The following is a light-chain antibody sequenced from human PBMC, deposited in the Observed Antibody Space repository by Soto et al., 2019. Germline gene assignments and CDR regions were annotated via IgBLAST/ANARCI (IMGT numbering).Light chain of an antibody. CDR1: QSVRSSS. CDR3: QQYGDAPDTDRWT. V-gene: IGKV3-20*01. CDR2: GAS. J-gene: IGKJ1*01. Sequence: EIVLTQSPGTLSLSPGERASLSCRASQSVRSSSLAWYQQKPGQPPRLLIYGASSRATGIPDRIRGSGSGNDFTLTISRLEPEEFAVYFCQQYGDAPDTDRWTFGPGTKVEIK.